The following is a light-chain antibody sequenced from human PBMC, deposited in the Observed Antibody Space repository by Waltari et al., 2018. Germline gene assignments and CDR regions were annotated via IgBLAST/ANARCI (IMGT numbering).Light chain of an antibody. Sequence: EIVMTQSPATLSVSPGEGDTLYCRASQSVSSNLAWYQQKPGQAPRLLIYGASTRATGIPARFSGSGSGTEFTLTISSLQSEDFAVYYCQQYNNWPRGTFGQGTRLEIK. CDR1: QSVSSN. CDR2: GAS. J-gene: IGKJ5*01. CDR3: QQYNNWPRGT. V-gene: IGKV3-15*01.